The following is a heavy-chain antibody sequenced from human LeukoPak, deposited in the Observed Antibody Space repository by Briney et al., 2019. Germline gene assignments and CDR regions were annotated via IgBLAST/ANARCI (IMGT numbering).Heavy chain of an antibody. CDR1: GGSITNYY. CDR3: ARGSDTAAGLY. CDR2: IYNTGST. V-gene: IGHV4-59*12. D-gene: IGHD6-13*01. Sequence: SETLSLTCSVSGGSITNYYWSWIRQSPGKGLEWIGFIYNTGSTNYNPSLKSRVSISVDSSKNQFSLKVSSVTAADTAVYYCARGSDTAAGLYWGQGTLVTVSS. J-gene: IGHJ4*02.